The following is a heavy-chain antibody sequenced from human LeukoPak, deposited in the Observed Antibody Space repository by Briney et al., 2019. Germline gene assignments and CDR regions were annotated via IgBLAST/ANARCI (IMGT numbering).Heavy chain of an antibody. CDR3: ARPLRRATVFDY. CDR2: ISSSGSTI. V-gene: IGHV3-48*03. CDR1: GFTFSSYE. Sequence: PGGSLRLSCAASGFTFSSYEMNWVRQAPGKGLEWVSCISSSGSTIYYADSVQGRFTISRDNAKNSLYLQMNSLRAEDTAVYYCARPLRRATVFDYWGQGTLVTVSS. J-gene: IGHJ4*02.